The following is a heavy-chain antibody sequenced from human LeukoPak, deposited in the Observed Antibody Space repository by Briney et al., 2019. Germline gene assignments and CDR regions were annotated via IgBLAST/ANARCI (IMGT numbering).Heavy chain of an antibody. CDR2: IHYSGTT. V-gene: IGHV4-39*01. J-gene: IGHJ6*03. CDR1: GGSISSSSYY. Sequence: SETLSLTCTVSGGSISSSSYYWGWIRRPPGKGLEWIGSIHYSGTTYYNPSLKSRVTISVATFKNQFSLNLSSVTAADTAVYYCARHLYDSSGYYYDYFYYYMDVWGKGTTVTVSS. D-gene: IGHD3-22*01. CDR3: ARHLYDSSGYYYDYFYYYMDV.